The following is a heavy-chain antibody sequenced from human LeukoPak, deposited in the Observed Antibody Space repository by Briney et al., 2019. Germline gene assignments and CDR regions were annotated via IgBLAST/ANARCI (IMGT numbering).Heavy chain of an antibody. CDR2: ISYDGNNK. CDR1: GFTFSSYA. V-gene: IGHV3-30-3*01. J-gene: IGHJ6*02. CDR3: ARDRTTVTGYYYYYYGMDV. Sequence: GGSLRLSCAASGFTFSSYAMSWVRQAPGKGLEWVAVISYDGNNKYYADSVKGRFTISRDNSKNTLYLQMSSLRAEDTAVYYCARDRTTVTGYYYYYYGMDVWGQGTTVTVSS. D-gene: IGHD4-17*01.